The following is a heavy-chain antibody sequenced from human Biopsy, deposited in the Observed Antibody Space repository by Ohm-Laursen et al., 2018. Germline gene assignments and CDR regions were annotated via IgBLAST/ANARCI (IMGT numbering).Heavy chain of an antibody. D-gene: IGHD3-10*01. CDR1: GFNFDDYA. CDR3: ATELLPPGVGGPWLDS. CDR2: LTWNSGTI. J-gene: IGHJ5*01. Sequence: SLRLSCTASGFNFDDYAMHWIRQGPGKGLEWVAGLTWNSGTIAYAGSVKGRFTVSRDNTKNTLYLQMNSLRAADTAIYFCATELLPPGVGGPWLDSWGQGTPVTVSS. V-gene: IGHV3-9*01.